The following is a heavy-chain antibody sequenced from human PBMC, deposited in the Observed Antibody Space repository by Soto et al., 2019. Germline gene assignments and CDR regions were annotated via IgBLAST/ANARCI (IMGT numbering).Heavy chain of an antibody. CDR1: GYTFTSYG. Sequence: ASVKVSCKASGYTFTSYGISWVRQAPGQGLDWIGWISAYNGNTKYAQDLQGRVTMTTDTSTSTAYMELRSLRSDDTAVYYCARFTGGSYNTYYFYYGMDVWGQGTTVTVSS. D-gene: IGHD2-15*01. CDR2: ISAYNGNT. CDR3: ARFTGGSYNTYYFYYGMDV. V-gene: IGHV1-18*04. J-gene: IGHJ6*02.